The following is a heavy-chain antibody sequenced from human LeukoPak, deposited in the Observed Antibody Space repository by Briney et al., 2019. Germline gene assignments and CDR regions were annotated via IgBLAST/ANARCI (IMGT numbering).Heavy chain of an antibody. CDR1: GFTFSSYS. CDR3: ARDLGRTTFDY. Sequence: GGSLRLSCAASGFTFSSYSMNWVRQAPGKGLEWVSSISSSSSYIYYADSVKGRFTISRDNSKNTLYLQMNSLRAEDTAVYYCARDLGRTTFDYWGQGTLVTVSS. J-gene: IGHJ4*02. D-gene: IGHD1-7*01. CDR2: ISSSSSYI. V-gene: IGHV3-21*01.